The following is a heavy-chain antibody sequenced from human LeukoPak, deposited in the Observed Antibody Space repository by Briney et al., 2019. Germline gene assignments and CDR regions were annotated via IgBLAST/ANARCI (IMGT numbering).Heavy chain of an antibody. D-gene: IGHD2-15*01. J-gene: IGHJ4*02. V-gene: IGHV3-21*01. CDR1: GFTFSSYS. CDR3: VTSGCSGATCYFYFDY. CDR2: INYSGTSM. Sequence: GGSLRLSCAASGFTFSSYSMNWVRQAPGKGLEWVSSINYSGTSMYYADSVKGRFTISRDNAKNSLFLQMNSLRPEDTAVYYCVTSGCSGATCYFYFDYWGQGTLVTVSS.